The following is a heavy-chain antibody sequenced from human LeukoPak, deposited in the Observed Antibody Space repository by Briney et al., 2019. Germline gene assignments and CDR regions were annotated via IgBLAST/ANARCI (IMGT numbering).Heavy chain of an antibody. V-gene: IGHV4-59*01. CDR2: IYYSGST. Sequence: PSETLSLTCTVSGGSISSYYWSWIRQPPGKGLEWIGYIYYSGSTNYNPSLKSRVTISVDTSKNQFSLKLSSVTAADTAVYYCARGAVTTSPNDYWGQGTLVTVSS. J-gene: IGHJ4*02. CDR1: GGSISSYY. CDR3: ARGAVTTSPNDY. D-gene: IGHD4-17*01.